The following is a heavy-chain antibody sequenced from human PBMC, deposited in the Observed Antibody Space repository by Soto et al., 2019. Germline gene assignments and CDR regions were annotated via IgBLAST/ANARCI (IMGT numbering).Heavy chain of an antibody. CDR2: INHSGST. J-gene: IGHJ1*01. V-gene: IGHV4-34*01. CDR3: ARAPYSSSWYATRYFQH. D-gene: IGHD6-13*01. Sequence: QVQLQQWGAGLLKPSETLSLTCAVYGGSFSGYYWSWIRQPPGKGLEWIGEINHSGSTNYNPSLKSRVTISVDTSKNQFSLKLSSVTAAXTAVYYCARAPYSSSWYATRYFQHWGQGTLVTVSS. CDR1: GGSFSGYY.